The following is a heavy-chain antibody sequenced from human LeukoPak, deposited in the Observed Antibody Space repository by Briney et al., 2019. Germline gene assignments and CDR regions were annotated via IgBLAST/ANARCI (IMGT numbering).Heavy chain of an antibody. CDR1: GGSFSGYY. D-gene: IGHD6-19*01. V-gene: IGHV4-34*01. Sequence: SETLSLTCAVYGGSFSGYYWSWIRQPPGKGLEWIGEINHSGSTNYSPSLKSRVTISVDTSKSQFSLKLSSVTAADTAVYYCARGPYNNGWYMGWFDPWGQGTLVTVSS. CDR2: INHSGST. CDR3: ARGPYNNGWYMGWFDP. J-gene: IGHJ5*02.